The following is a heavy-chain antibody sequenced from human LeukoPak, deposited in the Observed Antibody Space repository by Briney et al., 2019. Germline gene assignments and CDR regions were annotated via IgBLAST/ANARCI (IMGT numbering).Heavy chain of an antibody. Sequence: PSETLSLTCTVSGGSISSYYWSWIRQPPGKGLEWIGYIYYSGSTNYNPPLKSRVTISVDTSKNQFSLKLSSVTAADTAVYYFARRLSYGYCSSTSCYSDAFDIWGQGTMVTVSS. CDR2: IYYSGST. V-gene: IGHV4-59*01. D-gene: IGHD2-2*01. J-gene: IGHJ3*02. CDR3: ARRLSYGYCSSTSCYSDAFDI. CDR1: GGSISSYY.